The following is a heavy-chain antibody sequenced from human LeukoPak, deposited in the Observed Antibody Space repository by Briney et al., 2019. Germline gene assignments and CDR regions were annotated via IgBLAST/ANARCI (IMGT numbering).Heavy chain of an antibody. D-gene: IGHD1-1*01. Sequence: ASVKVSCKASGYTFTSYGISWVRQAPGQGLEWMGWISAYNGNTNYAQKLQGRVTMTTDTSTSTAYMELRSLRSDDTAVYYCARDLNWNDQLVFDYWGQGTLVTVSS. J-gene: IGHJ4*02. V-gene: IGHV1-18*01. CDR3: ARDLNWNDQLVFDY. CDR2: ISAYNGNT. CDR1: GYTFTSYG.